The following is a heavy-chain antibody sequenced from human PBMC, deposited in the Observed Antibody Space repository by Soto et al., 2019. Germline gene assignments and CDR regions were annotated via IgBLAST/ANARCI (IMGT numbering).Heavy chain of an antibody. J-gene: IGHJ3*01. CDR1: GDSISSSHW. V-gene: IGHV4-4*02. CDR2: ISHSGTA. Sequence: QVHLQESGPGLVKPSGTLSLTCAVSGDSISSSHWWTWVRQSPGKGLEYIGEISHSGTANSNPSLKSRVTLSVDTSKNHFSLTLTSVTAADTAVYYCARVVLSITRGAFDAWGPGTPVTVSP. CDR3: ARVVLSITRGAFDA. D-gene: IGHD1-20*01.